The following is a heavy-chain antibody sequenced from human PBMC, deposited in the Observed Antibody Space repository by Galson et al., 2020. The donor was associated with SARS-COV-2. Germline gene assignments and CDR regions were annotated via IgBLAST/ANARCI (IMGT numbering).Heavy chain of an antibody. CDR3: ARRKGPERRAYYYAMDV. CDR1: GYSFTNYW. J-gene: IGHJ6*02. CDR2: IFPGDSNI. V-gene: IGHV5-51*01. Sequence: GESQKTSCPGSGYSFTNYWIAWVRQMPGEGLEWMGIIFPGDSNIIYNPSFEGQVTISTDKSISTAYLQWSSLEASDTAMYYCARRKGPERRAYYYAMDVGGQGTAVAVSS.